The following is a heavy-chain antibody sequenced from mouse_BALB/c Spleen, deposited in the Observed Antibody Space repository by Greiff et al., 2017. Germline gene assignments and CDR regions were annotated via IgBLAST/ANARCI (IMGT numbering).Heavy chain of an antibody. V-gene: IGHV5-6-5*01. CDR1: GFTFSSYA. J-gene: IGHJ1*01. D-gene: IGHD2-1*01. CDR3: ARVYYGNYVDWYFDV. CDR2: ISSGGST. Sequence: EVKVVESGGGLVKPGGSLKLSCAASGFTFSSYAMSWVRQTPEKRLEWVASISSGGSTYYPDSVKGRFTISRDNARNILYLQMSSLRSEDTAMYYCARVYYGNYVDWYFDVWGAGTTVTVSS.